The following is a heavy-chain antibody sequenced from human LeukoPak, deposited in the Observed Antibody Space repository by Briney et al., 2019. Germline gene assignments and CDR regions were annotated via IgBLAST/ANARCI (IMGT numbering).Heavy chain of an antibody. CDR3: ARVTFAVAVPYNWFDP. CDR1: GYTFTSYG. Sequence: ASVKVSCKASGYTFTSYGISWVRQAPGQGLEWMGWISAYNGNTNYAQKLQGRVTMTTDTSTSTAYMELRSLRSDDTAVYYCARVTFAVAVPYNWFDPWGQGTLVTVSS. CDR2: ISAYNGNT. V-gene: IGHV1-18*01. J-gene: IGHJ5*02. D-gene: IGHD6-19*01.